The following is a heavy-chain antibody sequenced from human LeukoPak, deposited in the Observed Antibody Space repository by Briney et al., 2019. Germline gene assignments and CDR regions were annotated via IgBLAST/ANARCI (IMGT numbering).Heavy chain of an antibody. CDR2: IYYTGST. CDR1: GGSISSYY. V-gene: IGHV4-59*08. D-gene: IGHD2-15*01. J-gene: IGHJ4*02. Sequence: SETLSLTCTVSGGSISSYYWSWIRQPPGKGLEWIGYIYYTGSTNYNPSLKSRVTISVDTSKNQFSLKLSSVTAADTAVYYCARHQGRVVAARFDYWGQGTLVTVSS. CDR3: ARHQGRVVAARFDY.